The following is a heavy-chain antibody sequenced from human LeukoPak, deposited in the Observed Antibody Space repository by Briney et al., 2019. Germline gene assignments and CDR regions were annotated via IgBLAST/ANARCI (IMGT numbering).Heavy chain of an antibody. J-gene: IGHJ4*02. CDR2: ISGSGGST. D-gene: IGHD2-2*01. CDR1: GFTFSSYG. Sequence: GGSLRLPCAASGFTFSSYGMSWVRQAPGKGLEWVSAISGSGGSTYYADSVKGRFTISRDNSKNTLYLQMNSLRAEDTAVYYCAKGVVVAPDVTPFDYWGQGTLVTVSS. V-gene: IGHV3-23*01. CDR3: AKGVVVAPDVTPFDY.